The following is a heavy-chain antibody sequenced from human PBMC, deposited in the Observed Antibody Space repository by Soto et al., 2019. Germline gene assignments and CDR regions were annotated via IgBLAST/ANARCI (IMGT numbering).Heavy chain of an antibody. Sequence: ESGGGLVQPGGSLRLSCAASGFTVTTNYMSWVRQPQGKGLEWVSVVYSGGSTYYADSVKGRFTVSRDNSKNTLYLQMNSLRAEDTAVYYCARDFSGKNDAFDIWCQGTVVTVSS. J-gene: IGHJ3*02. V-gene: IGHV3-66*01. CDR1: GFTVTTNY. CDR3: ARDFSGKNDAFDI. D-gene: IGHD3-10*01. CDR2: VYSGGST.